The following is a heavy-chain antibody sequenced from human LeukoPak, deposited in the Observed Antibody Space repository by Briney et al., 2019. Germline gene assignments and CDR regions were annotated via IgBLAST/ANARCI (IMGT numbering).Heavy chain of an antibody. CDR3: ARQLNPDY. V-gene: IGHV3-48*04. CDR1: GFTFSSYS. D-gene: IGHD5-18*01. Sequence: GGSLRLSCAVSGFTFSSYSMNWVRQAPGKGLEWVSYISSSSTIYYADSVKGRFTISRDNVKNSLYLQMNSLRAEDTAVYYCARQLNPDYWGQGTLVTVSS. J-gene: IGHJ4*02. CDR2: ISSSSTI.